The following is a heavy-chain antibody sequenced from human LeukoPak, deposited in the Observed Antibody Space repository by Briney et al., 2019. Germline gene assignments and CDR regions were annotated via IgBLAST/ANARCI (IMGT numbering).Heavy chain of an antibody. CDR2: IIGSGGST. J-gene: IGHJ4*02. D-gene: IGHD6-19*01. CDR1: GLTFGSYA. CDR3: AKAPTGYSSGWGGYYFDY. Sequence: PGGSLRLSCAASGLTFGSYAISSVRQAPGRGLEWVSAIIGSGGSTYYAASVKGRFTITRYNSKNTLYLQMNSLRAEDTAVYYCAKAPTGYSSGWGGYYFDYWGQGTLVTVSS. V-gene: IGHV3-23*01.